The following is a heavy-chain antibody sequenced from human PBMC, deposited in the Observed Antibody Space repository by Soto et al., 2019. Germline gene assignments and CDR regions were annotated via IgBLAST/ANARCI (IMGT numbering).Heavy chain of an antibody. CDR1: GFTFSSYG. Sequence: GGSLRLSCAASGFTFSSYGMHWVRQAPGKGLEWAAVISYDGNNKYYAESVKGRFTISRDTSKKTLYLQMNSLRPEDTAVYYCVQDYVATDTFDIWGRGTMVTVSS. CDR3: VQDYVATDTFDI. D-gene: IGHD3-10*02. V-gene: IGHV3-30*18. J-gene: IGHJ3*02. CDR2: ISYDGNNK.